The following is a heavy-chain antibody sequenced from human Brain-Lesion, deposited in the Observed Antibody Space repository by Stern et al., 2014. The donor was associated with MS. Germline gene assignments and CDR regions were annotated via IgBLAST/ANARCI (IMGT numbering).Heavy chain of an antibody. CDR2: ISWNSGTI. D-gene: IGHD1-14*01. CDR3: ARDITGSSAYFAY. J-gene: IGHJ4*02. Sequence: EVQLVESGGDLVQPGRSLRLSCAAFGFTFDDYAIHWVRQAPGKGVEWVAGISWNSGTIGYAGSVKGRFTTSRDNAYSSLYLQMNSLRPEDTALYYCARDITGSSAYFAYWGQGTLVTVSS. CDR1: GFTFDDYA. V-gene: IGHV3-9*01.